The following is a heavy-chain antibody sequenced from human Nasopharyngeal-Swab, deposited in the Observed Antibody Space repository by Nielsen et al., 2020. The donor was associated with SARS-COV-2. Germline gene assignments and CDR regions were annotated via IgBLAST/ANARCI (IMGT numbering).Heavy chain of an antibody. CDR2: INAGNGNT. Sequence: ASVKVSCKASGYTFTSYAMHWVRQAPGQRLEWMGWINAGNGNTKYSQRFQGRVTITRDTSASTAYMELSSLRSEDTAVYYCARDRNVLRYFDWLGWFDSWGQGTLVTVSS. D-gene: IGHD3-9*01. V-gene: IGHV1-3*01. CDR3: ARDRNVLRYFDWLGWFDS. CDR1: GYTFTSYA. J-gene: IGHJ5*01.